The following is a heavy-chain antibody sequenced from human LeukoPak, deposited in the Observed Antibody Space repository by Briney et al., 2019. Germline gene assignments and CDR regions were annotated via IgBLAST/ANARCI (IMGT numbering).Heavy chain of an antibody. CDR1: GGSISSGDYY. V-gene: IGHV4-30-4*01. CDR2: IYYSGST. D-gene: IGHD3-22*01. CDR3: ARDGDYYDSSGYFGVDV. J-gene: IGHJ6*02. Sequence: SETLSLTCTVSGGSISSGDYYWSWIRQPPGKGLEWIGYIYYSGSTYYNPSLKSRVTISVDTSKNQFSPKLSSVTAADTAVYYCARDGDYYDSSGYFGVDVWGQGTTVTVSS.